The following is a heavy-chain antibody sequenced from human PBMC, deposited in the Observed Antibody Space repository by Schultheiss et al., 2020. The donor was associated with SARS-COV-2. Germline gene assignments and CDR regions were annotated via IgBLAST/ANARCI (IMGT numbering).Heavy chain of an antibody. V-gene: IGHV4-59*01. CDR2: IYYSGST. J-gene: IGHJ5*02. CDR3: ARGAGGSGSYPS. CDR1: GGSISSYY. Sequence: SETLSLTCTVSGGSISSYYWSWIRQPPGKGLEWIGYIYYSGSTNYNPSLKSRVTISVDTSKNQFSLKLTYVTAADTAVYYCARGAGGSGSYPSWGQGALVTVSS. D-gene: IGHD3-10*01.